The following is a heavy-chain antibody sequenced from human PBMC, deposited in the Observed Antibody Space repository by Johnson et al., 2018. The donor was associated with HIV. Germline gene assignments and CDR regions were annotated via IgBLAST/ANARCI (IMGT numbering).Heavy chain of an antibody. CDR1: GFTFSSYA. V-gene: IGHV3-30-3*01. D-gene: IGHD2-2*01. CDR3: ARVPNDAFDI. Sequence: QMLLVESGGGVVQPGRSLRLSCAASGFTFSSYAMHWVRQAPGKGLEWVAVISYDGSKKYYADSVKGRFTSSRDNSKNTLYLQMNSLRAEDTAGYYCARVPNDAFDIWGQGTMVTVSS. J-gene: IGHJ3*02. CDR2: ISYDGSKK.